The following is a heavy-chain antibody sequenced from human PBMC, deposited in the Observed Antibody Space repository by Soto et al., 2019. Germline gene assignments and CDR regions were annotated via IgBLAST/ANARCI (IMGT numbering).Heavy chain of an antibody. J-gene: IGHJ6*02. Sequence: GESLKISCKGSGYSFTSYWISWVRQMPGKGLEWMERIDPSDSYTNYSPSFQGHVTISADKSISTAYLQWSSLKASDTTMYYCARLPIYRSGYYGNYYGMDVWGQGTTVTVSS. CDR2: IDPSDSYT. V-gene: IGHV5-10-1*01. CDR1: GYSFTSYW. D-gene: IGHD3-3*01. CDR3: ARLPIYRSGYYGNYYGMDV.